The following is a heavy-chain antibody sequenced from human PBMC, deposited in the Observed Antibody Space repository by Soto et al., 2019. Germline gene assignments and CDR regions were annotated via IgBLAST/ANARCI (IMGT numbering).Heavy chain of an antibody. CDR2: FYYTGST. CDR3: ARYYYDSSAHWGFDP. J-gene: IGHJ5*02. Sequence: SETLSLTCTVSGGSISSYYWSWIRQPPGKGLEWIGYFYYTGSTNYNPSIKSRLTISVDTSRNQFSLKLSSVTAADTAVYYCARYYYDSSAHWGFDPWGQGTLVTVSS. D-gene: IGHD3-22*01. V-gene: IGHV4-59*01. CDR1: GGSISSYY.